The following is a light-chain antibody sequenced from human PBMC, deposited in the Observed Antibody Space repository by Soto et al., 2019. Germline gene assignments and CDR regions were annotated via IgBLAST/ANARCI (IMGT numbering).Light chain of an antibody. CDR3: QQYFSTRT. CDR1: QSVLLSSNNKNF. CDR2: WAS. V-gene: IGKV4-1*01. Sequence: DIVMTQSPDSLAVSLGERATINCKSSQSVLLSSNNKNFLAWYQQKPVQPPKLLIYWASTRESGVPDRFSVSGSGTDFTLTISSLQAEDVAVYYCQQYFSTRTFGQGTKVEIK. J-gene: IGKJ1*01.